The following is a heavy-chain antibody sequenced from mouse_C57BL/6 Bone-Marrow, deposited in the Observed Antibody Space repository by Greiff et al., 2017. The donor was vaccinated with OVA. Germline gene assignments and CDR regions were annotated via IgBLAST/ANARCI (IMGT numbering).Heavy chain of an antibody. J-gene: IGHJ3*01. D-gene: IGHD2-5*01. CDR1: GYTFTDYY. V-gene: IGHV1-26*01. CDR3: ARGVYSNYEAWFAY. CDR2: INPKNGGT. Sequence: EVKLQQSGPELVKPGASVKISCKASGYTFTDYYMNWVKQSHGKSLEWIGDINPKNGGTSYNQKFKGKATLTVDKSSSTAYMELRSLTSEDSAVYYCARGVYSNYEAWFAYWGQGTLVTVSA.